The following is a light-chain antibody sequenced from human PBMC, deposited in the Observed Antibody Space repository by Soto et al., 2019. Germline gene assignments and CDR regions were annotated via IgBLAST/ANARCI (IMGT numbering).Light chain of an antibody. J-gene: IGKJ1*01. CDR1: QSVSSH. V-gene: IGKV3-11*01. Sequence: EIVLTQSPATLSLSPGERATLSCGASQSVSSHLAWYQQKPGQAPRLLIYYASNRATGIPARFRGSGSGTDFTLTISSLEPEDFAVYCCQQRSNWPLTFGKGTKVDIK. CDR2: YAS. CDR3: QQRSNWPLT.